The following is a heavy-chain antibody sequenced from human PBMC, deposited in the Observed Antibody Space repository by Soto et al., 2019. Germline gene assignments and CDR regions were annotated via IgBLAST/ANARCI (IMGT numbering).Heavy chain of an antibody. J-gene: IGHJ5*02. CDR1: GDSIISSDFY. Sequence: SETLSLTCTVSGDSIISSDFYWGWVRQPPGKGLEWIGSIFYLGSSYYNPSLKSRVTMSVDTSKNQFSLRLRSVTAADTALYFCARHSLALRKNNWFDPWGQGIMVTVSS. CDR3: ARHSLALRKNNWFDP. D-gene: IGHD2-15*01. CDR2: IFYLGSS. V-gene: IGHV4-39*01.